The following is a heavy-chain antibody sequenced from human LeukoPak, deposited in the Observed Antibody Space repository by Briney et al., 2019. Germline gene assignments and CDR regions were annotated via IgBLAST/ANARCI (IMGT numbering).Heavy chain of an antibody. Sequence: ASVKVSCKASGGTFSSYAISWVRQAPGQGLEWMGRIIPIFGTANYAQKFQGRVTITADKSTSTAYMELSSLRSEDTAVYYCARDLRSGSYYDYYYYMDVWGKGTTVTVSS. J-gene: IGHJ6*03. D-gene: IGHD1-26*01. V-gene: IGHV1-69*06. CDR3: ARDLRSGSYYDYYYYMDV. CDR1: GGTFSSYA. CDR2: IIPIFGTA.